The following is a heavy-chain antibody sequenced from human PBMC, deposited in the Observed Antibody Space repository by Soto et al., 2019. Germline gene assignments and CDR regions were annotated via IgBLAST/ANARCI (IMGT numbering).Heavy chain of an antibody. J-gene: IGHJ4*02. CDR3: ARVVRAALDY. CDR2: INPNSGVT. Sequence: ASVKVSCKASGYTFTGYYMHWVRQAPGQGLEWMGRINPNSGVTNYAQKFQGRVTITADKSTSTAYMELSSLRSEDTAVYYCARVVRAALDYWGQGTLVTVSS. D-gene: IGHD6-6*01. V-gene: IGHV1-2*02. CDR1: GYTFTGYY.